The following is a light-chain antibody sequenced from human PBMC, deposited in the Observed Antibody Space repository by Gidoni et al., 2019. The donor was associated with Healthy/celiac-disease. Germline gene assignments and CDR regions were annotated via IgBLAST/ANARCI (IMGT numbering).Light chain of an antibody. V-gene: IGKV3-11*01. CDR1: QSVSSY. CDR3: QHRSNWPPFT. CDR2: DAS. Sequence: EIVLTQSPATLSLSPGERATLSCRASQSVSSYLAWYQQKTGQAPRLLIYDASNRATGIPAMFSGSGSGTDFTLTISSLEPEDFAVYYCQHRSNWPPFTFGPGTKVDIK. J-gene: IGKJ3*01.